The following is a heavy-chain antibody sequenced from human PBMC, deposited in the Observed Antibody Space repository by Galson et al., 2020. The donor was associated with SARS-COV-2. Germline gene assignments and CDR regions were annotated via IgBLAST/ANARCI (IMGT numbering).Heavy chain of an antibody. CDR3: ARHVWQPWLPGWFDP. D-gene: IGHD5-18*01. V-gene: IGHV4-39*01. CDR2: IYYSGST. Sequence: SETLSLTCTVSGGSLSSSSYYWGWPRQPPGKGLEWIGSIYYSGSTYYNPSLKSRVTISVDTSKNQFSLKLSSVTAADTAVYYCARHVWQPWLPGWFDPWGQGTLVTVSS. CDR1: GGSLSSSSYY. J-gene: IGHJ5*02.